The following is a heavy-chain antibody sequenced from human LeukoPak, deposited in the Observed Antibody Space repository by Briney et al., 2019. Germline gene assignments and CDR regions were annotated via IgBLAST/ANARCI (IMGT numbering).Heavy chain of an antibody. V-gene: IGHV3-21*01. D-gene: IGHD3-10*01. CDR1: GFTFSAYN. J-gene: IGHJ4*02. CDR3: ARDLAGHYYGSGSSFDY. Sequence: GGSLRLSCAASGFTFSAYNMNWVRQAPGKGLEWVSSIHITSDWVYYADSVKGRFAISRDSAKNSLYLQMNSLRAEDTAVYYCARDLAGHYYGSGSSFDYWGQGTLVTVSS. CDR2: IHITSDWV.